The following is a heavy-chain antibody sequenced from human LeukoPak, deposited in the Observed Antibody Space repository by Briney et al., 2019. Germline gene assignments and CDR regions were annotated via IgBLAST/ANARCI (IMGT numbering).Heavy chain of an antibody. J-gene: IGHJ4*02. CDR2: ISAYNGNT. CDR1: GYTFTSYG. D-gene: IGHD3-9*01. Sequence: ASVKVSCKASGYTFTSYGISWVRQAPGQGLEWMGWISAYNGNTNYAQKLQGRVTMTTDTSTSTAYMELRSLRSDDTAVYYCARVILRYFDWLPDYFDYWGQGTLVTVPS. V-gene: IGHV1-18*01. CDR3: ARVILRYFDWLPDYFDY.